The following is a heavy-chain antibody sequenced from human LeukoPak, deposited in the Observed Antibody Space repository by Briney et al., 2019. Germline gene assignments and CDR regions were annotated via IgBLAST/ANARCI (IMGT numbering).Heavy chain of an antibody. CDR1: GGSISSYY. CDR3: ARQYSYGRNFDY. CDR2: IYYSGST. Sequence: SETLSLTCTVSGGSISSYYWSWIRQPPGKGLEWIGYIYYSGSTNYNPSLKSRVTISVDTSKNQFSLKLSSVTAADTAVYYCARQYSYGRNFDYWGQGTLVTVSS. V-gene: IGHV4-59*08. D-gene: IGHD5-18*01. J-gene: IGHJ4*02.